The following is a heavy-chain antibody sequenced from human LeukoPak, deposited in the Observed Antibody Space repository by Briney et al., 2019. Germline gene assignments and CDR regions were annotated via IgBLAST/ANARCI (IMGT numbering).Heavy chain of an antibody. CDR1: GFTFSSYG. D-gene: IGHD1-26*01. J-gene: IGHJ4*02. V-gene: IGHV3-23*01. Sequence: GGSLRLSCAASGFTFSSYGMSWVRQAPGKGLEWVSAISGSGGSTYYADSVKGRFTISRDNSKNTLYLQMNSLRAEDTAVYYCAREGDGSYRTAADYWGQGTLVTVSS. CDR3: AREGDGSYRTAADY. CDR2: ISGSGGST.